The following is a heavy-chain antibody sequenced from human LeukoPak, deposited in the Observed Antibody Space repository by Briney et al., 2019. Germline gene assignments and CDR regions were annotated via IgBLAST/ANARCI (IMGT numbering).Heavy chain of an antibody. J-gene: IGHJ4*02. Sequence: SVKVSCKASGGTFSSYAISWVRQAPGQGLEWMGRIIPILGIANYAQKFQGRVTITADKSTSTAYMELSSLRSEDTAVYYCASDIVVVPAAIPAGMDYWGQGTLVTVSS. V-gene: IGHV1-69*04. CDR3: ASDIVVVPAAIPAGMDY. CDR1: GGTFSSYA. D-gene: IGHD2-2*01. CDR2: IIPILGIA.